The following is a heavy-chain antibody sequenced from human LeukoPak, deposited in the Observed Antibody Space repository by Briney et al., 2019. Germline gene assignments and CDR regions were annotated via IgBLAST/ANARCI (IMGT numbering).Heavy chain of an antibody. CDR3: ARVFGRQTLDSSSWYYFDS. CDR2: INPNSGGT. D-gene: IGHD6-13*01. J-gene: IGHJ4*02. Sequence: GASVKVSCKASGYTFTGYYMHWVRQAPGQGLEWMGWINPNSGGTNYAQKFQGRVTMTRDTSISTAYMELSRLRSDDTAVYYCARVFGRQTLDSSSWYYFDSWGQGTLVTVSS. V-gene: IGHV1-2*02. CDR1: GYTFTGYY.